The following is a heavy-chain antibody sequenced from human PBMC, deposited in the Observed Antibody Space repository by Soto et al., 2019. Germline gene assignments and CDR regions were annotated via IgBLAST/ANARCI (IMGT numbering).Heavy chain of an antibody. CDR2: MNPNSGNT. CDR1: GYTFTSYD. V-gene: IGHV1-8*01. Sequence: ASVKVSCKASGYTFTSYDINWVRQATGQGLEWMGWMNPNSGNTGYAQKFQGRVTMTRNTSISTAYMELSSLRSEDTAVYYCARDLGGITGTKGPVYYYYYYMDVWGKGTTVTVSS. CDR3: ARDLGGITGTKGPVYYYYYYMDV. D-gene: IGHD1-20*01. J-gene: IGHJ6*03.